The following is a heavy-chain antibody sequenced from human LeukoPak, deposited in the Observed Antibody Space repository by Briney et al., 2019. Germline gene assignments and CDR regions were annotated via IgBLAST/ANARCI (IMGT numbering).Heavy chain of an antibody. Sequence: GGSLRLSCAASGFTFSSYGMHWVRQAPGKGLEWVAVIWYDGGNKYYADSVKGRFTISRDNSKNTLYLQMNSLRAEDTAVYYCARDSVYDSSGYYPKFGYWGQGTLVTVSS. V-gene: IGHV3-33*01. D-gene: IGHD3-22*01. CDR2: IWYDGGNK. CDR1: GFTFSSYG. J-gene: IGHJ4*02. CDR3: ARDSVYDSSGYYPKFGY.